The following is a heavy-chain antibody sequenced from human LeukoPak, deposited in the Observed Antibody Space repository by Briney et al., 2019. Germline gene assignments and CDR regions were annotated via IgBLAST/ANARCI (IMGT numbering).Heavy chain of an antibody. V-gene: IGHV3-23*01. CDR2: ISDSGART. Sequence: GGTLRLSCAASGFTFRTYGMSWVRQAPGKGLEWVSIISDSGARTYYADSVKGRFTISRDNSKNTLYLQMNSLRAEDTAVYYCAKGVLTDDFDYWGQGTLVTVSS. J-gene: IGHJ4*02. CDR1: GFTFRTYG. CDR3: AKGVLTDDFDY. D-gene: IGHD3-9*01.